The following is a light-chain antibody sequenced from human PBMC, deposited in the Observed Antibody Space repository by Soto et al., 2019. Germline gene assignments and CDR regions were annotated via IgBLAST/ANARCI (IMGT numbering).Light chain of an antibody. CDR2: TNS. CDR1: SSSIGSNS. J-gene: IGLJ1*01. CDR3: AAWDGSLNVYD. V-gene: IGLV1-44*01. Sequence: QSVLTQPPSASGTPGQRVTISCSGSSSSIGSNSVNWYQQLPRTAPKVLIYTNSQRPSGVPDRFSGSKSGTSASLAISGLQPEDEADYCCAAWDGSLNVYDFGTGTKLTVL.